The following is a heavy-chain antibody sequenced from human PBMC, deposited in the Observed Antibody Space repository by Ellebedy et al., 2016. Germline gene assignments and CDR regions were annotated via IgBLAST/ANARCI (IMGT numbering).Heavy chain of an antibody. V-gene: IGHV3-9*01. J-gene: IGHJ4*02. CDR3: AKDPSSSWYGYPDY. Sequence: GGSLRLXXAASGFTFDDYAMHWVRQAPGKGLEWVSGISWNSGSIGYADSVKGRFTISRDNAKNSLYLQMNSLRAEDTALYYCAKDPSSSWYGYPDYWGQGTLVTVSS. D-gene: IGHD6-13*01. CDR2: ISWNSGSI. CDR1: GFTFDDYA.